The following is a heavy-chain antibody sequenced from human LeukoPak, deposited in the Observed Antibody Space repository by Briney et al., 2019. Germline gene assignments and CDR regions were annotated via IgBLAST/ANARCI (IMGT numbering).Heavy chain of an antibody. CDR3: ARTDDSTDY. Sequence: PSETLSLTCTVSGGSISSSSYYWGWIRQPPGKGLEWIGSIYYSGSTYYNPSLKSRFTISVDTSKNQFSLKLSSVTAADTAEYYCARTDDSTDYWGQGTLVTVSS. D-gene: IGHD3-3*01. CDR2: IYYSGST. J-gene: IGHJ4*02. V-gene: IGHV4-39*01. CDR1: GGSISSSSYY.